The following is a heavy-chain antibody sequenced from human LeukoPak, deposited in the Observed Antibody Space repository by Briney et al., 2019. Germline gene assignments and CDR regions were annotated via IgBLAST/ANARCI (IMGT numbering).Heavy chain of an antibody. Sequence: PGRSLRLSCAASGFTFSYYTMHWVRQAPGKGLEWVAVILYDGSNKYYADSVKGRFTISRDNSKNTLYLQMNSLRAEDTAVYYCARVLNYYDSSGYYFSYWGQGTLVTVSS. CDR2: ILYDGSNK. D-gene: IGHD3-22*01. CDR3: ARVLNYYDSSGYYFSY. V-gene: IGHV3-30-3*01. J-gene: IGHJ4*02. CDR1: GFTFSYYT.